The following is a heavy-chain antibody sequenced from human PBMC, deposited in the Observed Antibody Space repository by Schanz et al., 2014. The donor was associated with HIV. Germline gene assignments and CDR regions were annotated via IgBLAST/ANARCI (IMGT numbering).Heavy chain of an antibody. D-gene: IGHD1-7*01. J-gene: IGHJ6*02. CDR3: ARRTDNWDYRPYYGMDV. CDR2: ISYTGRA. V-gene: IGHV4-39*01. Sequence: QLQLQESGPGLVKPSETLSLTCTVSGGSISGPSNYWDWIRQSPGGGLEWVGSISYTGRAHYNSSLASRVTMSVDTSKNQFSLRLTSVIATDTAVYYCARRTDNWDYRPYYGMDVWGRGTTVIVSS. CDR1: GGSISGPSNY.